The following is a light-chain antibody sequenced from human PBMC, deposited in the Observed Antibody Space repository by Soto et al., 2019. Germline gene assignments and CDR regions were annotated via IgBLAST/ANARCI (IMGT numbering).Light chain of an antibody. V-gene: IGLV2-14*01. CDR3: SSYTSSSTRV. CDR1: SSDVGGYNY. J-gene: IGLJ3*02. Sequence: QAVVTQPASVSGSPGQSITISCTGTSSDVGGYNYVSWYQQHPGKAPKLMIYDVSNRPSGVSNRFSGSKSGNTASLTISGLQAEDEAGYYCSSYTSSSTRVFGGGTQLTVL. CDR2: DVS.